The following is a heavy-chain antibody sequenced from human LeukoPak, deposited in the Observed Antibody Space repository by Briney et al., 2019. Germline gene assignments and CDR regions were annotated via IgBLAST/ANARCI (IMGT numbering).Heavy chain of an antibody. D-gene: IGHD5-18*01. Sequence: ASVKVSCKPSGYTFTGYYMHWVRQAPGLGLEWMGCINPNSGDTNYAQKFQGRVTMTRDTSISTAYMELSRLRSDDTAVYYCARQLWSPSFDYWGQGTLVTVSS. CDR2: INPNSGDT. J-gene: IGHJ4*02. CDR1: GYTFTGYY. V-gene: IGHV1-2*02. CDR3: ARQLWSPSFDY.